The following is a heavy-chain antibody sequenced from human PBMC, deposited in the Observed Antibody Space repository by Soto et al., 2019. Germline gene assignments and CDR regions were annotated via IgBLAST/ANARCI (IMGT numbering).Heavy chain of an antibody. CDR3: AKDLLRPGRAYGMDV. CDR1: GFTFSSYG. J-gene: IGHJ6*02. V-gene: IGHV3-30*18. CDR2: ISYDGSNK. Sequence: QVQLVESGGGVVQPGRSLRLSCAASGFTFSSYGMHWVRQAPGKGLEWVAFISYDGSNKYYADSVKGRFTLSRDNSKNTLYLQMNSLRAEGTAVYYCAKDLLRPGRAYGMDVWGQGTTVTVSS.